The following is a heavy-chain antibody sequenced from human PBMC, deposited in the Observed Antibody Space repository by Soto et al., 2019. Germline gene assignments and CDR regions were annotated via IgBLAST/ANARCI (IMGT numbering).Heavy chain of an antibody. Sequence: EVQLVESGGGLIQPGGSLRLSCAASGFTVSSNYMSWVRQAPGKGLEWVSVIYSGGSTYYADSVKGRFTISRDNSKNTLYLQMNSLRAEDTAVYYCARGFGYYDSSGYYYDFDYWGQGTLVTVSS. J-gene: IGHJ4*02. CDR3: ARGFGYYDSSGYYYDFDY. V-gene: IGHV3-53*01. CDR1: GFTVSSNY. D-gene: IGHD3-22*01. CDR2: IYSGGST.